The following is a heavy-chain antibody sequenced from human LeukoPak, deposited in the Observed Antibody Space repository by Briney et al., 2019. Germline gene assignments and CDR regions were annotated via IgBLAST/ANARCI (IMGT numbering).Heavy chain of an antibody. D-gene: IGHD3-22*01. CDR2: VIPSGATT. CDR3: ARGDYYDSSGYYYIQFDY. V-gene: IGHV3-23*01. J-gene: IGHJ4*02. CDR1: GFTFSTYG. Sequence: GGTLRLSCAASGFTFSTYGMNWVRQAPGKGLEWVSGVIPSGATTYYADSVKGRFTISRDNSKNTLYLQMNSLRAEDTAVYYCARGDYYDSSGYYYIQFDYWGQGTLVTVSS.